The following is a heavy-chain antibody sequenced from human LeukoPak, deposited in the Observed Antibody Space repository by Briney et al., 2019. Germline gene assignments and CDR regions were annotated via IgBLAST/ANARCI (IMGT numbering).Heavy chain of an antibody. CDR2: INHSGST. J-gene: IGHJ6*02. Sequence: PSETLSLTCAVYGGSFSGYYWSRIRQPPGKGLEWIGEINHSGSTNYNPSLKSRVTISVDTSKNQFSLKLSSVTAADTAVYYCARCRGIGPYGMDVWGQGTTVTVSS. CDR3: ARCRGIGPYGMDV. D-gene: IGHD6-13*01. V-gene: IGHV4-34*01. CDR1: GGSFSGYY.